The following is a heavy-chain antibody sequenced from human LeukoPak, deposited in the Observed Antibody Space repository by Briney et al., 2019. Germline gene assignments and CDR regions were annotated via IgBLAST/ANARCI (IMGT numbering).Heavy chain of an antibody. Sequence: GASVKVSCKASGYTFTNYAIQWVRQAPGRRLEWMGWINPNSGGTNYAQKFQGRVTMTRDTSISTAYMELSRLRSDDTAVYYCARGYSSSSLLGYYYYMDVWGKGTTVTVSS. J-gene: IGHJ6*03. CDR3: ARGYSSSSLLGYYYYMDV. D-gene: IGHD6-6*01. V-gene: IGHV1-2*02. CDR2: INPNSGGT. CDR1: GYTFTNYA.